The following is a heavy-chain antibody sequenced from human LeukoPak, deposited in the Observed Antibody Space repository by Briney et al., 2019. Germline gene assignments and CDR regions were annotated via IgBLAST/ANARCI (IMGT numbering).Heavy chain of an antibody. CDR1: GFTFSSYA. CDR2: ISYDGSNK. CDR3: ARGREAGYCSGGSCYSGYFQH. J-gene: IGHJ1*01. D-gene: IGHD2-15*01. Sequence: PGGSLRLSCAASGFTFSSYAMHGVRQAPGKGLGWVAVISYDGSNKYYADSVKGRFTISRDNSKNTLYLQMNSLTAEDPAAYYCARGREAGYCSGGSCYSGYFQHWGQGTLVTVSS. V-gene: IGHV3-30-3*01.